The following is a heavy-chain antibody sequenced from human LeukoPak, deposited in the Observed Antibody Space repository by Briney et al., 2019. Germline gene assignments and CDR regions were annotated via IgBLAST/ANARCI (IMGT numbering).Heavy chain of an antibody. D-gene: IGHD3/OR15-3a*01. J-gene: IGHJ4*02. CDR1: GYTFTGYY. Sequence: ASVKVSCKASGYTFTGYYIHWVRQAPGQGLEWMGWINPNSGDTNYAQKFQGRVTVTRDTSISTAYMELSRLRSDDTAIYYCAREGGLSLPGDYWGQGTLVTVSS. CDR3: AREGGLSLPGDY. CDR2: INPNSGDT. V-gene: IGHV1-2*02.